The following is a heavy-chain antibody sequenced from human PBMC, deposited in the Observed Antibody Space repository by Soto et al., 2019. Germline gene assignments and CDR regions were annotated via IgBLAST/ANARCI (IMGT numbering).Heavy chain of an antibody. J-gene: IGHJ4*02. CDR1: GFTFSSYA. CDR2: ISGSGGST. CDR3: AKLVTMIVVVITTLDY. D-gene: IGHD3-22*01. Sequence: GGSLRLSCAASGFTFSSYAMSWVRQAPGKGLEWVSAISGSGGSTYYADSVKGRFTISRDNSKNTLYLQMNSLRAEDTAVYYCAKLVTMIVVVITTLDYWGQGTLVTVSS. V-gene: IGHV3-23*01.